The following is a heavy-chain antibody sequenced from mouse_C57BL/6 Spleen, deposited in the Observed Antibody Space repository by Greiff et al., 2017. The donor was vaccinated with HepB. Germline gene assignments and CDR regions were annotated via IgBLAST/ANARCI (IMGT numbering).Heavy chain of an antibody. J-gene: IGHJ2*01. CDR1: GYTFTSYW. V-gene: IGHV1-50*01. D-gene: IGHD2-4*01. Sequence: QVQLKQPGAELVKPGASVKLSCKASGYTFTSYWMQWVKQRPGQGLEWIGEIDPSDSYTNYNQKFKGKATLTVDTSSSTAYMQLSSLTSEDSAVYYCARRDYDYFDYWGQGTTLTVSS. CDR2: IDPSDSYT. CDR3: ARRDYDYFDY.